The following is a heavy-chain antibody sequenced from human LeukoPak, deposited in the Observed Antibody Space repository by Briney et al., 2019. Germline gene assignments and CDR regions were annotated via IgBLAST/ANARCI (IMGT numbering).Heavy chain of an antibody. CDR2: IIPIFGSS. J-gene: IGHJ5*02. Sequence: SVKVSCKASGGTLNNYAINWVRQAPGQGLEWMGGIIPIFGSSNYAQKFQGRVTITADESTTTAYMELSSLRSEDTAVYYCARVTHTELSTWFDPWGQGTLVTVSS. D-gene: IGHD5-18*01. CDR3: ARVTHTELSTWFDP. V-gene: IGHV1-69*13. CDR1: GGTLNNYA.